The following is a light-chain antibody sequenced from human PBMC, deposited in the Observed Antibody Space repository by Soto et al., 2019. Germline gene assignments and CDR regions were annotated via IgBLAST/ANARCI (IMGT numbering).Light chain of an antibody. V-gene: IGKV3-11*01. CDR3: QQRYTWVT. CDR2: DAS. J-gene: IGKJ4*01. Sequence: EIVMTQSPATLSLYPGERATLSCRASQNVGRSLAWFQQTPGQPPRLLIYDASTRAAGIPARSSGSGSGAAFAPISNSLEHEDSAVYYCQQRYTWVTFGGGTKLEIK. CDR1: QNVGRS.